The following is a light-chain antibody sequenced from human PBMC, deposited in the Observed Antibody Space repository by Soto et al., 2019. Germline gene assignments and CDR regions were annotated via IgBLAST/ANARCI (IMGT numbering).Light chain of an antibody. V-gene: IGLV1-51*02. CDR3: GAWDNSLTGGV. CDR1: SSNIGSNY. CDR2: ENY. Sequence: QSVLTQPPSVSAAPGQKVTISCSGSSSNIGSNYVSWYQQLPGAAPKLLIYENYERPSGIPDRFSGSKSGTSATLDITGLQTVDEADYYCGAWDNSLTGGVFGGGAKVTVL. J-gene: IGLJ2*01.